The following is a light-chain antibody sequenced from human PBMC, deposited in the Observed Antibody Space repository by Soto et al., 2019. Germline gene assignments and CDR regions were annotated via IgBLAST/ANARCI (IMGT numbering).Light chain of an antibody. V-gene: IGLV2-14*01. J-gene: IGLJ1*01. CDR2: EVG. Sequence: QSALTQPASVSGSPGQSITISCTGTSSDIGGYNSVSWYQQHPGKAPKLMIYEVGNRPSGISNRFSGSKSGNTASLTISGLQVEDEADYYCSSYTSSVAHVFGTGTKVTVL. CDR3: SSYTSSVAHV. CDR1: SSDIGGYNS.